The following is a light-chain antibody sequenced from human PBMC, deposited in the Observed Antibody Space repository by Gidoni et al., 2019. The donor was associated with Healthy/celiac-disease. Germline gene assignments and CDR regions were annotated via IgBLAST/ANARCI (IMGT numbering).Light chain of an antibody. J-gene: IGLJ2*01. CDR3: CSYAGSSTLV. V-gene: IGLV2-23*01. CDR1: SSDVGSYNL. CDR2: EGS. Sequence: QSALTQPASVSGFPGQSITISCTGTSSDVGSYNLVSWYQQHPGKAPKLMIYEGSKRPSGVSNRFSGSKSGNTASLTIAGLQAEDEADYYCCSYAGSSTLVFGGGTKLTVL.